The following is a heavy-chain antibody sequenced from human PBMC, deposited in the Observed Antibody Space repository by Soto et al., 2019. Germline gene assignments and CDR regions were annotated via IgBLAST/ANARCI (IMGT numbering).Heavy chain of an antibody. V-gene: IGHV1-3*04. D-gene: IGHD3-9*01. J-gene: IGHJ4*02. CDR1: GYTFTNNA. Sequence: ASVKVSCKASGYTFTNNALHWVRQAPGQRLEWMGWLNTGNGNTKYSPNFQGRVTITRDTSARTAYVELNSLRSEDTAVYYWAGRLGRYFDSWGLGTLVTVSS. CDR2: LNTGNGNT. CDR3: AGRLGRYFDS.